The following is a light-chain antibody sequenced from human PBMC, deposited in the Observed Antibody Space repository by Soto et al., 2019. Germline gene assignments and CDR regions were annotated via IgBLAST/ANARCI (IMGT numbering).Light chain of an antibody. CDR3: TSYTSSSTYV. Sequence: QSVLTQPASVSGSAGQSITISCSGTMRDVGAYNLVSWYQQHPGKAPKLLIYEVRHRPSGISNRFSGSKSGNTASLTISGLHAEDEADFYCTSYTSSSTYVFGTGTKVTVL. J-gene: IGLJ1*01. CDR2: EVR. CDR1: MRDVGAYNL. V-gene: IGLV2-14*01.